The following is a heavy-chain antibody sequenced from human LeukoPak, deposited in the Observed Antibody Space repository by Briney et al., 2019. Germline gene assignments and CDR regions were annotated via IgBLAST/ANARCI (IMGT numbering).Heavy chain of an antibody. CDR2: ISSSGTST. CDR3: ARDRVVRGITAAGF. Sequence: GRSLRLSCAASGFTFSFYAIHWVRQAPGKGLEWVSYISSSGTSTHYADSLKGRFTISRDNAKNSLYLQMNSLRAEDTAVYYCARDRVVRGITAAGFWGQGTLVTVSS. CDR1: GFTFSFYA. V-gene: IGHV3-48*04. D-gene: IGHD3-10*01. J-gene: IGHJ4*02.